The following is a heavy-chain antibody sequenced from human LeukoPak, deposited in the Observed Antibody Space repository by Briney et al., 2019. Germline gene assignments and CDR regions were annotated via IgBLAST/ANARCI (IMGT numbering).Heavy chain of an antibody. J-gene: IGHJ3*02. CDR3: ARALRITMTRGAFDI. Sequence: ASVKVSCKASGYSFNDKYLHWVRQAPGQGLEWMGSINPNSGGTNYAQKFQGRVTMTRDTSISTAYMELSRLRSDDTAVYYCARALRITMTRGAFDIWGQGTMVTVSS. V-gene: IGHV1-2*02. CDR1: GYSFNDKY. D-gene: IGHD3-22*01. CDR2: INPNSGGT.